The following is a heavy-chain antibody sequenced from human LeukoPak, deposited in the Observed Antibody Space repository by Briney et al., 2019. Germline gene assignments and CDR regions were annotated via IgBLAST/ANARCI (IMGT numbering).Heavy chain of an antibody. CDR3: AIMHPYYDGNGYWVQ. V-gene: IGHV3-23*01. Sequence: GESLRPSCAASGFTFSSYAMSWVRQAPGKGLEWVSGINTSGGSTAYADSVKGRFTISRDNPRNTLYMQMNSLRAEDTALYYCAIMHPYYDGNGYWVQWGQGTLVTVSS. CDR2: INTSGGST. J-gene: IGHJ4*02. D-gene: IGHD3-22*01. CDR1: GFTFSSYA.